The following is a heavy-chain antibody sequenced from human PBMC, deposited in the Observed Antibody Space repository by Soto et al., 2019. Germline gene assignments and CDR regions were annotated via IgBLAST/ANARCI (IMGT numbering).Heavy chain of an antibody. Sequence: GESLKISCKGSGYSFTNYWIGWVRQMPGKGLEWMVIIYPGDSDTRYSPSFQGQVSMSADKSISTAYLQWSSLKASDTAMYYCARVDWDTSMVSFSYWGQGTPVTVSS. J-gene: IGHJ4*02. D-gene: IGHD5-18*01. CDR2: IYPGDSDT. CDR3: ARVDWDTSMVSFSY. V-gene: IGHV5-51*01. CDR1: GYSFTNYW.